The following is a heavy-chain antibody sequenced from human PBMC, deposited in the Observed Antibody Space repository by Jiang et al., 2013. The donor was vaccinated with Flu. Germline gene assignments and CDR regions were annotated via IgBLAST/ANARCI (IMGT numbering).Heavy chain of an antibody. D-gene: IGHD3-22*01. V-gene: IGHV6-1*01. J-gene: IGHJ5*02. Sequence: QTLSLTCAISGDSVSSNSAAWNWIRQSPSRGLEWLGRTYYRSKWYNDYAVSVKSRITINPDTSKNQFSLQLNSVTPEDTAVYYCAREVYDSSGYYYLNWFDPWGQGTLVTVSS. CDR1: GDSVSSNSAA. CDR2: TYYRSKWYN. CDR3: AREVYDSSGYYYLNWFDP.